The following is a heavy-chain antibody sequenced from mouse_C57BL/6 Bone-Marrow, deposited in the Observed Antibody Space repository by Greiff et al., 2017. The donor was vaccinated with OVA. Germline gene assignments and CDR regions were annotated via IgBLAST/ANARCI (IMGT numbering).Heavy chain of an antibody. Sequence: VQLQQSGPELVKPGASVKISCKASGYAFSSSWMNWVKQRPGKGLEWIGRIYPGDGDTNYNGKFKGKATLTADKSSSTAYMQRSSLTSEDSAVYFCARERYGSSHWYFDVWGTGTTVTGSS. J-gene: IGHJ1*03. D-gene: IGHD1-1*01. CDR2: IYPGDGDT. CDR3: ARERYGSSHWYFDV. V-gene: IGHV1-82*01. CDR1: GYAFSSSW.